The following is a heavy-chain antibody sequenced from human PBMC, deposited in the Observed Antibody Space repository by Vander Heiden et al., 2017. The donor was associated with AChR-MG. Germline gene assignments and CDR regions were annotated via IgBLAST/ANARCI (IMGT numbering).Heavy chain of an antibody. J-gene: IGHJ6*03. CDR3: ARVVITTDYYYYMDV. Sequence: EVQPVESGGGLIQPGGSLRLSCAASGFTVSSNYMSWVRKAPGKGLEWVSVIYSGGSTYYADSVKGRFTISRDNSKNTLYLQMNSLRAEDTAVYYCARVVITTDYYYYMDVWGKGTTVTVSS. CDR1: GFTVSSNY. V-gene: IGHV3-53*01. CDR2: IYSGGST. D-gene: IGHD3-22*01.